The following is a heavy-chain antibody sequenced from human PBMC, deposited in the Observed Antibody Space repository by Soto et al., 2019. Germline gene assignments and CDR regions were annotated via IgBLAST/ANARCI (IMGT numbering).Heavy chain of an antibody. CDR3: AKEEYGSSAPAY. V-gene: IGHV3-23*01. CDR2: ISGSGVST. J-gene: IGHJ4*02. D-gene: IGHD6-19*01. Sequence: EVKLLESGGDLVQPGGSLRLSCAASGFTFSTYAMSWVRQSPGKWLEWVSAISGSGVSTYYADSVKGRFTITRDNSKNTLYLQIDSLRVEDTAVFYCAKEEYGSSAPAYWGQGTLVIVS. CDR1: GFTFSTYA.